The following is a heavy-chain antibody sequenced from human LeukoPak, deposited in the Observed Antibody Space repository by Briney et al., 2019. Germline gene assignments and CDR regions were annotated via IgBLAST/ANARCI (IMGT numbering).Heavy chain of an antibody. Sequence: PGGSLRLSCAASGFTFSSYAMSWVRQAPGKGLEWVSSIIAPGTSTYYADSVKGRFTISRDNAKNSLYLQMNSLRAEDTAVYYCARVSMVPDYWGQGTLVTVSS. D-gene: IGHD2-8*01. CDR3: ARVSMVPDY. CDR1: GFTFSSYA. V-gene: IGHV3-23*01. J-gene: IGHJ4*02. CDR2: IIAPGTST.